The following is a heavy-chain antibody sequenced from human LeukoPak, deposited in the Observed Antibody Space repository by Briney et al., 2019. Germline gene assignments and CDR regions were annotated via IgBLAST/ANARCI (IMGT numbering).Heavy chain of an antibody. D-gene: IGHD5-12*01. V-gene: IGHV3-43*01. CDR2: ISWDGGGT. Sequence: GGSLRLSCAASGFTFDDYTMHWVRQAPGKGLEWVSLISWDGGGTLYADSVKGRFIISRDNSKNSLYLQMISLRTEDTALYYCARRGHSGYDFDYWGQGTLVTVSS. J-gene: IGHJ4*02. CDR1: GFTFDDYT. CDR3: ARRGHSGYDFDY.